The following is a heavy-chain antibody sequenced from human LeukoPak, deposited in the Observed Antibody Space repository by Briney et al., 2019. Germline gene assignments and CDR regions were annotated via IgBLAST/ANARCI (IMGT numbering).Heavy chain of an antibody. D-gene: IGHD6-13*01. CDR1: GFTVSSNY. V-gene: IGHV3-53*04. Sequence: PGGSLRLSCAASGFTVSSNYMSWVRQAPGEGLEWVSVIYSGGSTYYADSVKGRFTISRHNSKNTLYLQMNSLRAEDTAVYYCARGPLAMAAAGIIDYWGQGTLVTVSS. J-gene: IGHJ4*02. CDR2: IYSGGST. CDR3: ARGPLAMAAAGIIDY.